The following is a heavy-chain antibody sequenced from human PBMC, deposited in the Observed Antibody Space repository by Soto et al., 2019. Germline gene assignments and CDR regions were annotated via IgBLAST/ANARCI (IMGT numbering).Heavy chain of an antibody. Sequence: GESLKISCKGSGYSFTSYWIGWVRQMPGKGLEWMGIIYPGDSDTRYSPSFQGQVTISADKSISTAYLQWSSLKASDTAMYYCASRSPGRDGYNYGMDVWDQGTTVTVSS. CDR1: GYSFTSYW. CDR2: IYPGDSDT. J-gene: IGHJ6*02. V-gene: IGHV5-51*01. CDR3: ASRSPGRDGYNYGMDV. D-gene: IGHD1-26*01.